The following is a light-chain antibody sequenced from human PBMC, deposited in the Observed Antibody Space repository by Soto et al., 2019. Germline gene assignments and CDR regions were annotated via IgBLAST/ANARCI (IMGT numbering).Light chain of an antibody. V-gene: IGKV3-20*01. J-gene: IGKJ3*01. CDR1: QSVRSNY. CDR3: QQYVSSPLT. CDR2: GAS. Sequence: EIVLTQSPGTLSLSPGERATISCRASQSVRSNYLAWYQQKPGQAPRLLIYGASSRATGIPDRFSGSGSGTDFTLTISRLEPEDSAVYYCQQYVSSPLTFGPGTKVDIK.